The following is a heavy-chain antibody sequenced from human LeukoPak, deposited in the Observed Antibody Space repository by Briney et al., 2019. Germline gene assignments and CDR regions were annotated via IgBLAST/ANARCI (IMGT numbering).Heavy chain of an antibody. CDR2: IYYSGST. CDR3: ARGDPDY. CDR1: GGSISSSSYY. J-gene: IGHJ4*02. Sequence: TSETLSLTCTVSGGSISSSSYYWGWIRQPPGKGLEWIGSIYYSGSTYYNPSLKSRVTISVDTSKNQFSLKLSSVTAADTAVYYCARGDPDYWGQGTLVTVSS. V-gene: IGHV4-39*07.